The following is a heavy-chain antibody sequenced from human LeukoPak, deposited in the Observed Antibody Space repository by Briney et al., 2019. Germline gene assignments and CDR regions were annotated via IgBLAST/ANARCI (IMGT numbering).Heavy chain of an antibody. J-gene: IGHJ2*01. CDR2: IIPIIGTA. CDR1: EATVTSYA. V-gene: IGHV1-69*01. CDR3: ARSSGNQLLFGWYLDL. D-gene: IGHD2-2*01. Sequence: ASGNLSYNAAEATVTSYAIIWGRRAPRQGREGMGGIIPIIGTANYAHKFQGRVTITADESTSTAYMELRSLRSEDTAVYYCARSSGNQLLFGWYLDLRGRGNLVTVS.